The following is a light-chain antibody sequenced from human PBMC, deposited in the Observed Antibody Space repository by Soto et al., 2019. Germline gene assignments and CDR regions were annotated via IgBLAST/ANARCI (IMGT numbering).Light chain of an antibody. CDR1: QDIKHY. CDR2: DAL. J-gene: IGKJ1*01. Sequence: DIQMTQSPSSLSASVGDRVTITCQARQDIKHYLNWYQLKPGKAPKVLIYDALNLESGVPSRFSGSGYGTEFTLTIRSLQPDDFATYCCQHYGGMWTFGQGTKVDNK. CDR3: QHYGGMWT. V-gene: IGKV1-33*01.